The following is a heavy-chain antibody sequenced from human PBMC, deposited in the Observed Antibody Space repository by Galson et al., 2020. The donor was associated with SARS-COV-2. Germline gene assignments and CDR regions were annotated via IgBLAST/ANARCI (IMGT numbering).Heavy chain of an antibody. D-gene: IGHD3-3*01. V-gene: IGHV3-30*04. CDR3: AREDPAFLDAFDI. CDR1: GFTFSSYA. CDR2: ISYDGSNK. J-gene: IGHJ3*02. Sequence: GEYLKISCAASGFTFSSYAMHWVRQAPGKGLEWVAVISYDGSNKYYADSVKGRFTISRDNSKNTLYLQMNSLRAEDTAVYYCAREDPAFLDAFDIWGQGTMVTVSS.